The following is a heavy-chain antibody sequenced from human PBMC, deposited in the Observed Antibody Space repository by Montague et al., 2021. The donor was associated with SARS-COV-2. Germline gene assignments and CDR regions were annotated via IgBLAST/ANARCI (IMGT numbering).Heavy chain of an antibody. Sequence: SETLSLTCAVYDGSFSDYSWTWIRQPPGKGLEWIGEINHRGSTNYNPSLKSRATISVDTSKNQFSLKMTSVTAADTAVYYCARGRQHINMVVVVVTGGEYYFDFWGKGTLVAVSS. D-gene: IGHD3-22*01. CDR1: DGSFSDYS. J-gene: IGHJ4*02. V-gene: IGHV4-34*01. CDR3: ARGRQHINMVVVVVTGGEYYFDF. CDR2: INHRGST.